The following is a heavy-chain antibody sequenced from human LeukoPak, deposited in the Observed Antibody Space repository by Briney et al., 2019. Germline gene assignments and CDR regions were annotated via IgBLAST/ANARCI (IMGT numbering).Heavy chain of an antibody. Sequence: SETLSLTCAVSGDSITNSRYHWGWVRQPPGKGLEWMASIYHTGSTYYNSSLKSRVTMSVDTSKNQFSLELTSATAADTAVYYCARHLMAVMDPWGQGTLVTVSS. CDR3: ARHLMAVMDP. CDR1: GDSITNSRYH. J-gene: IGHJ5*02. D-gene: IGHD3-16*01. V-gene: IGHV4-39*01. CDR2: IYHTGST.